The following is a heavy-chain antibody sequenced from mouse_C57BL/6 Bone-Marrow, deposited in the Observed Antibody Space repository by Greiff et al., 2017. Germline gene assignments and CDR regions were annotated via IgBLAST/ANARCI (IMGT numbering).Heavy chain of an antibody. CDR3: ARHTVGAMDY. CDR1: GFTFSDYY. D-gene: IGHD3-3*01. V-gene: IGHV5-12*01. Sequence: EVMLVESGGGLVQPGGSLTLSCAASGFTFSDYYMYWVRQTPEKRLEWVAYISNGGGSTYYPDNVKGRYTITRDNAKNTLYLQMSRLKSEDTAMYYCARHTVGAMDYWGQGTSVTVSS. J-gene: IGHJ4*01. CDR2: ISNGGGST.